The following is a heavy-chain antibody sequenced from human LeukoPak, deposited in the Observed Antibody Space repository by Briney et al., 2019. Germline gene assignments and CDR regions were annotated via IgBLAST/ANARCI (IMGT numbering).Heavy chain of an antibody. V-gene: IGHV1-69*05. Sequence: SVKVPCKASGGTFSSYAVSWVRQAPGQGLEWMGRIIPMFGTTNYAQSFQGRLTITMDKSTTTAYMELSSLRFEDTAMYYCARGNYYDSSGYFDWGQGTLVTVSS. D-gene: IGHD3-22*01. J-gene: IGHJ4*02. CDR1: GGTFSSYA. CDR3: ARGNYYDSSGYFD. CDR2: IIPMFGTT.